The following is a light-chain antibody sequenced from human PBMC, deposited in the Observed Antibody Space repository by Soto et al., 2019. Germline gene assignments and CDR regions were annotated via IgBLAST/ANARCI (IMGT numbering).Light chain of an antibody. J-gene: IGLJ1*01. Sequence: QSALTQPRSVSGSPGQSVTISCPGTSSDVGSYNLVSWYQQHPGKAPKLMIYEGSKRPSGVSNRFSGSKSGNTASLTISGLQAEDEADYYCCSYAGSSTYVFGTGTKVTVL. CDR2: EGS. CDR3: CSYAGSSTYV. CDR1: SSDVGSYNL. V-gene: IGLV2-23*01.